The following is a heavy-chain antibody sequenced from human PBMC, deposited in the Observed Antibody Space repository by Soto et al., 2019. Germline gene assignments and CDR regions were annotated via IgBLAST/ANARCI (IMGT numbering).Heavy chain of an antibody. CDR3: AREEGLWVGGRQDAFGI. V-gene: IGHV4-31*03. D-gene: IGHD3-10*01. CDR2: IYCSGST. CDR1: GGSISSGGYY. Sequence: SETLSLTCTVSGGSISSGGYYWSWIRQHPGKGLEGSGYIYCSGSTYYNPSLKSRVTISVDTSKNEFALKLSSVTAAGTAVYSCAREEGLWVGGRQDAFGIWGQGTMVSVSS. J-gene: IGHJ3*02.